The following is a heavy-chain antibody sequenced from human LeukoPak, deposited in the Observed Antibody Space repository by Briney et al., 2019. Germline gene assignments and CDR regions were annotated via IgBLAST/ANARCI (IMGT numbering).Heavy chain of an antibody. V-gene: IGHV4-4*07. D-gene: IGHD3-16*02. CDR2: IYTSGST. J-gene: IGHJ3*02. CDR1: GGSISSYY. CDR3: ARGNRRNDYVWASYRYDI. Sequence: SETLSLTCTVSGGSISSYYWSWIRQPAGKGLEWIGRIYTSGSTNYNPSLKSRVTMSVGTSKNQFFLTLTSVTGADTAVYYCARGNRRNDYVWASYRYDIWGQGTIVTVSS.